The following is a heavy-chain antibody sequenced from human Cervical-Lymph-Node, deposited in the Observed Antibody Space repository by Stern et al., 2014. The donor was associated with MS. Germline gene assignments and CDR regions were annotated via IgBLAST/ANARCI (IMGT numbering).Heavy chain of an antibody. CDR3: ARGTYCSGGSCYPRYTY. CDR1: GYTFTSYD. J-gene: IGHJ4*02. V-gene: IGHV1-8*01. CDR2: MNPNSGNT. D-gene: IGHD2-15*01. Sequence: VQLVESGAEVKKPGASVKVSCKASGYTFTSYDINWVRQATGQGLEWMGWMNPNSGNTGYAQKFQGRVTMTRNTSISTAYMELSSLRSEDTAVYYCARGTYCSGGSCYPRYTYWGQGTLVTVSS.